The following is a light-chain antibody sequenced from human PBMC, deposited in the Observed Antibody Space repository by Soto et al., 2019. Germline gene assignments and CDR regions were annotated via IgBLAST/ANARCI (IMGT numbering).Light chain of an antibody. CDR1: ALPKRN. CDR2: KDS. Sequence: SYELTQPPSLSVSPGQTARITCSGDALPKRNAYWYQQKPRQAPVLVISKDSERPSGIPERFSGSNSGTTVTLTISGVQAEDEADYYCQSADSSGTVVFGGGTKLTVL. J-gene: IGLJ2*01. V-gene: IGLV3-25*03. CDR3: QSADSSGTVV.